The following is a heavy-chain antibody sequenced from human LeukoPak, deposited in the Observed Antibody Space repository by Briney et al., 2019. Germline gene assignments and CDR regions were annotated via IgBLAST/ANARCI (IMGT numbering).Heavy chain of an antibody. V-gene: IGHV4-61*02. CDR3: ARVHYDFWSGYFFDY. CDR2: IYTSGST. D-gene: IGHD3-3*01. J-gene: IGHJ4*02. CDR1: GGSISSGSYY. Sequence: SETLSLTCTVSGGSISSGSYYWSWIRQPAGKGLEWIGRIYTSGSTNYNPSLKSRVTMSVDTSKNQFSLKLSSVTAADTAVYYCARVHYDFWSGYFFDYWGQGTLVTVSS.